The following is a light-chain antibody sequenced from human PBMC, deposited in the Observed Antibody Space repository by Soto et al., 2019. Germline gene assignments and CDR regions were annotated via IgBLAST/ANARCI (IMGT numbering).Light chain of an antibody. CDR1: QSVGSY. J-gene: IGKJ2*01. Sequence: EIVLTQSPATLSLSPGERATLSCRASQSVGSYLVWYQQKPGQAPRLLIYDTSNRATAIPARFSGSGSGTDFTLTVSSLEPDDFAVYYCQQRRNWPPTFGQGPKSDIK. CDR2: DTS. V-gene: IGKV3-11*01. CDR3: QQRRNWPPT.